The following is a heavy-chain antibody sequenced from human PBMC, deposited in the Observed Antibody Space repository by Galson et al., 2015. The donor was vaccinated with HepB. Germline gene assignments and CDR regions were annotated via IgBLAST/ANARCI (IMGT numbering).Heavy chain of an antibody. Sequence: PALVKPTQTLTLTCTFSGFSLSTSGMCVSWIRQPPGKALEWLARIDWDDDKYYSTSLKTRLTISKDTSKNQVVLTMTNMDPVDTATYYCARMQALGGDTNWFDPWGQGTLVTVSS. CDR2: IDWDDDK. D-gene: IGHD2-21*01. CDR3: ARMQALGGDTNWFDP. V-gene: IGHV2-70*11. J-gene: IGHJ5*02. CDR1: GFSLSTSGMC.